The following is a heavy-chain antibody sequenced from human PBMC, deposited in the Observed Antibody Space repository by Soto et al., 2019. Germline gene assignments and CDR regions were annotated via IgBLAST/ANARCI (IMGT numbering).Heavy chain of an antibody. CDR3: ARSDIVATTLFDY. CDR2: IYPDDSDT. V-gene: IGHV5-51*01. CDR1: GYIFTSYW. D-gene: IGHD5-12*01. J-gene: IGHJ4*02. Sequence: PGESLKISCKGSGYIFTSYWIGWVRQMPGKGLEWMGIIYPDDSDTRYSPSFQGQVTISADKSIWTAYLQWSSLKASDTAMYYCARSDIVATTLFDYWGQGTLVTVSS.